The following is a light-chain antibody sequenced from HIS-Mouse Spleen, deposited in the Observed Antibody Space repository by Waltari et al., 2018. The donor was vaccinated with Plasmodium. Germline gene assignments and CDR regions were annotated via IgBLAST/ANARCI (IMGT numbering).Light chain of an antibody. V-gene: IGLV2-8*01. CDR2: EVS. Sequence: QSALTQPPSASGSPGQSVTISCTGTSSDAGGYNYVSWYQQPPGKAPKLIIYEVSKRPSGVPDRFSGSKSGNTASLTVSGLQAEDEADYYCSSYAGSNNLVFGGGTKLTVL. J-gene: IGLJ2*01. CDR1: SSDAGGYNY. CDR3: SSYAGSNNLV.